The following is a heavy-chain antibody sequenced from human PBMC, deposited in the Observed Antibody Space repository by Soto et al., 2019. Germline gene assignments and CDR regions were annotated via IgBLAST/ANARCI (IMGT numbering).Heavy chain of an antibody. V-gene: IGHV1-8*01. CDR3: AINRASTGVFDF. D-gene: IGHD7-27*01. CDR1: GYTFTNYN. J-gene: IGHJ4*02. CDR2: MNPNDANT. Sequence: ASVKLSCKTSGYTFTNYNFNWVRQASGQGLEWLGWMNPNDANTGYSQKFQGRLTLTRDISINTAYLELSSLRSDDTAVYYCAINRASTGVFDFWGQGTLVTGSS.